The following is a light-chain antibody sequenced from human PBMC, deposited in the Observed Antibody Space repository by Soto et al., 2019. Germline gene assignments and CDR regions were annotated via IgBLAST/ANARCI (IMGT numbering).Light chain of an antibody. CDR3: QQYNNWPPIT. V-gene: IGKV3-15*01. CDR2: GAS. J-gene: IGKJ5*01. Sequence: EIVMTQSPVTLSVSPWERVTLSCRASQSVSSNLAWYQQKPGQAPRLLMYGASTRATGIPARFSGSGSGTEFTLTIGSLQSGDFAVYYCQQYNNWPPITFGQGTRLEIK. CDR1: QSVSSN.